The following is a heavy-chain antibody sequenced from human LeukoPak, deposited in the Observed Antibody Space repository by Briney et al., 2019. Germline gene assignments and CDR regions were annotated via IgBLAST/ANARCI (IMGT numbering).Heavy chain of an antibody. D-gene: IGHD6-19*01. CDR2: IYYSGST. J-gene: IGHJ5*02. CDR3: ARAPNGGGWVRWFAP. V-gene: IGHV4-61*05. Sequence: SETLSLTCTVSGGSISSNSYYWGWTRQPPGKGLEWIGYIYYSGSTNYNPSLKSRVTISVDTSKDQFSLKLSSVTAADTAVYYWARAPNGGGWVRWFAPWGQGTLVTVSP. CDR1: GGSISSNSYY.